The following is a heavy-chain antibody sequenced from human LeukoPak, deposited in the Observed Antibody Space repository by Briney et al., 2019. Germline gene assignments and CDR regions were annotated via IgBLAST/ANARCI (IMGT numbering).Heavy chain of an antibody. D-gene: IGHD6-19*01. V-gene: IGHV4-30-2*03. CDR1: GGSLSSGGYS. J-gene: IGHJ4*02. CDR3: ARHWSQWLVPEGGVDY. CDR2: IYHSGST. Sequence: SQTLSLTCAVSGGSLSSGGYSWSWIRQPPGKGLEWIGYIYHSGSTYYNPSLKSRVTISVDTSKNQFSLKLSSVTAADTAVYYCARHWSQWLVPEGGVDYWGQGTLVTVSS.